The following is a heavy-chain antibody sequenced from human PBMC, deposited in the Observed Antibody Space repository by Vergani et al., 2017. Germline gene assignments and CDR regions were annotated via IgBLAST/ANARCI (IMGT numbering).Heavy chain of an antibody. CDR1: DYSISTGHY. Sequence: QVQLQESGPGLVKPSETLSLTCDVSDYSISTGHYWAWIRQPPGKGLEWIGYIHHSGSTFYNPSLKSRVTVSVATSKNQFSLKLRSVTAADTAFYYCARLGSVAGTQEFYFDYWGQGTLVTVPS. CDR2: IHHSGST. CDR3: ARLGSVAGTQEFYFDY. J-gene: IGHJ4*02. D-gene: IGHD6-19*01. V-gene: IGHV4-38-2*01.